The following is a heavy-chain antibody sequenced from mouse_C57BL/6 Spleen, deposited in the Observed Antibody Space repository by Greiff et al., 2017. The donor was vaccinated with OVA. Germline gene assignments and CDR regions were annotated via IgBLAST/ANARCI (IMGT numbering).Heavy chain of an antibody. Sequence: QVQLQQPGAELVKPGASVKISCKASGYTFTSYWITWVKQRPGQGLEWIGDIYPGSGSTNYNEKFKSKATLTVDTSSSTAYMQLSSLTSEDSAVYYCARTYSNYVGWYFDVWGTGTTVTVSS. V-gene: IGHV1-55*01. CDR3: ARTYSNYVGWYFDV. CDR1: GYTFTSYW. D-gene: IGHD2-5*01. J-gene: IGHJ1*03. CDR2: IYPGSGST.